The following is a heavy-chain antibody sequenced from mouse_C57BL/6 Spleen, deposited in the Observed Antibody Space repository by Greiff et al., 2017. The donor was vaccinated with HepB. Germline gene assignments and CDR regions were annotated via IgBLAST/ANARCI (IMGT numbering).Heavy chain of an antibody. D-gene: IGHD2-2*01. CDR2: SRNKANDYTT. CDR1: GFTFSDFY. J-gene: IGHJ4*01. V-gene: IGHV7-1*01. Sequence: EVKLMESGGGLVQSGRSLRLSCATSGFTFSDFYMEWVRQAPGKGLEWIAASRNKANDYTTEYIASVKVRFIVSRDTSQSILYLQMNALRAEDTAIYDCARDGGYDGYAMDYWGQGTSVTVSS. CDR3: ARDGGYDGYAMDY.